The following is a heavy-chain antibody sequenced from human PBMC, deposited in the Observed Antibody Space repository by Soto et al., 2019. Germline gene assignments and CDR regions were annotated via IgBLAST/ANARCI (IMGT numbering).Heavy chain of an antibody. D-gene: IGHD6-19*01. Sequence: LRLSCAASGFTFSSYDMHWVRQATGKGLEWVSAIGTAGDTYYPGSVKGRFTISRENAKNSLYLQMNSLRAGDTAVYYCARETIAVAVRYFDLWGRGTLVTVSS. V-gene: IGHV3-13*01. CDR1: GFTFSSYD. CDR3: ARETIAVAVRYFDL. J-gene: IGHJ2*01. CDR2: IGTAGDT.